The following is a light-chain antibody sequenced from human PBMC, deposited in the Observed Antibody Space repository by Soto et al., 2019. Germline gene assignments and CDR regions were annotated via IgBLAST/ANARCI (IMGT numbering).Light chain of an antibody. V-gene: IGLV2-14*01. CDR2: EVD. CDR1: SSDMGYNY. J-gene: IGLJ1*01. CDR3: TSYRSTSTPLV. Sequence: QSALTQPASVSGSPGQSITISCTGASSDMGYNYVSWYQQHPGRAPKLMIYEVDNRPSGVSNRFSGSKSGNTASLTISGLQAEDEADYYCTSYRSTSTPLVFGTGTKVTVL.